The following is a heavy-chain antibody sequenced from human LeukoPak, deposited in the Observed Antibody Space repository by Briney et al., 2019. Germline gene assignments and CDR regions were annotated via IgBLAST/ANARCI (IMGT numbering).Heavy chain of an antibody. D-gene: IGHD6-6*01. Sequence: ASVKVSCKASGYTFTSYDINWVRQATGQGLEWMGWMNPNSGNTGYAQKFQGRVTMTRNTSISTAYMELSSLRSEDTAVYYCARDSSPAHGSSYAFDIWGQGTMVTVSS. V-gene: IGHV1-8*01. CDR1: GYTFTSYD. CDR3: ARDSSPAHGSSYAFDI. J-gene: IGHJ3*02. CDR2: MNPNSGNT.